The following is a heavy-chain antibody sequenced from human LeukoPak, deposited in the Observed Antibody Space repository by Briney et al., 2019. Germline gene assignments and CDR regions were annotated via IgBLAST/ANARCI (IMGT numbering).Heavy chain of an antibody. J-gene: IGHJ4*02. CDR2: ISDDGNNP. CDR3: ASIFSSGYSYFDY. CDR1: GCTFSSYP. D-gene: IGHD5-18*01. Sequence: GGSLRLSCAASGCTFSSYPIHWVRQAPGKGLNWVAVISDDGNNPYYSDSVKGRFTSSRDNSKNTVYLQMNSLRAEDTAVYYCASIFSSGYSYFDYWGQGTLVTVSS. V-gene: IGHV3-30-3*01.